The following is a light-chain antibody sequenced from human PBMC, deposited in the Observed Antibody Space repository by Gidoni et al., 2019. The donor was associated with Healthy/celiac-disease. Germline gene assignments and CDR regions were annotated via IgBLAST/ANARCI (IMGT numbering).Light chain of an antibody. Sequence: DIVLPHLPPSLLVTPGEPASISCRSSQSLLHSNGYNYLDWYLQKPGQSPQLLIYLGSNRASGVPDRFSGSGSGTDFTLKISRVEAEDVGVYYCMQALQTPWTFGQGTKVEIK. CDR3: MQALQTPWT. CDR1: QSLLHSNGYNY. V-gene: IGKV2-28*01. CDR2: LGS. J-gene: IGKJ1*01.